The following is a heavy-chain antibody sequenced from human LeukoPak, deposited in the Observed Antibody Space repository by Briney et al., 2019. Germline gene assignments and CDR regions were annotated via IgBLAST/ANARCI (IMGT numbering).Heavy chain of an antibody. CDR2: IKQDGSEK. J-gene: IGHJ4*02. D-gene: IGHD3-22*01. Sequence: PGGSLRLSCAASGFTFSSYWMSWVRQAPGKGLEWVANIKQDGSEKYYVDSVKGRFTISRDNAKNSLYLQMNSLRAEDTALYYCAKGDVVGDYYDSSGYGWGQGTLVTVSS. CDR3: AKGDVVGDYYDSSGYG. CDR1: GFTFSSYW. V-gene: IGHV3-7*03.